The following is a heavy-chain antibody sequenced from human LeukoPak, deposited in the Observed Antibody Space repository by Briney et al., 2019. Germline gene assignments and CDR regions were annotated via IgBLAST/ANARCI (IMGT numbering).Heavy chain of an antibody. CDR1: GFTFSSYE. CDR3: ARDGRGYSYVGYMDV. D-gene: IGHD5-18*01. CDR2: ISSSGSTK. J-gene: IGHJ6*03. V-gene: IGHV3-48*03. Sequence: GGSLRLSCAASGFTFSSYEMNWVRRAPGKGLEWVSYISSSGSTKYYADSVKGRFTISRDNAKNSLYLQMNSLRAEDTAVYYCARDGRGYSYVGYMDVWGKGTTVTVSS.